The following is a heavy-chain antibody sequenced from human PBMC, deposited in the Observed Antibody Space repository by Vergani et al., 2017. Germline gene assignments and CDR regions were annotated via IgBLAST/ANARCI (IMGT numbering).Heavy chain of an antibody. Sequence: EVQLVESGGGLVKPGGSLRLSCAASGFTFSSYGMNWVRQAPGKGLELVSSISSSSSYIYYADSVKGRFTISRDNAKNSLYLQMNSLRAEDTAVYYCARTDHDFWSGYYYYDYYMDVWGKGRTVTVSS. J-gene: IGHJ6*03. D-gene: IGHD3-3*01. CDR2: ISSSSSYI. V-gene: IGHV3-21*01. CDR1: GFTFSSYG. CDR3: ARTDHDFWSGYYYYDYYMDV.